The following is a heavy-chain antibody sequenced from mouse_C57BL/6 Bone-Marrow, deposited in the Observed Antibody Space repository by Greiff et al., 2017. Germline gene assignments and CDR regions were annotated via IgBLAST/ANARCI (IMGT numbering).Heavy chain of an antibody. CDR2: IDPENGDT. V-gene: IGHV14-4*01. CDR1: GFNIKDDY. CDR3: TLIWDWFAY. J-gene: IGHJ3*01. D-gene: IGHD4-1*01. Sequence: EVQLQQSGAELVRPGASVKLSCTASGFNIKDDYMHWVKQRPEQGLEWIGWIDPENGDTEYASKFQGKATITADTSSNTAYLQLSSLTSEDNAVYYCTLIWDWFAYWGQGTLVTVSA.